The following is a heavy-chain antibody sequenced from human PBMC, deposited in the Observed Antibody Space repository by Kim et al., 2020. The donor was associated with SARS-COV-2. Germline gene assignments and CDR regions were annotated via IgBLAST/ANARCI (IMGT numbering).Heavy chain of an antibody. D-gene: IGHD5-12*01. Sequence: SETLSLTCTVSGGSISSYYWSWIRQPPGKGLEWIGYIYYSGSTNYNPSLKSRVTISVDTSKNQFSLKLSSVTAADTAVYYCARDPGGGYDLSSYFDYWGQGTLVTVSS. J-gene: IGHJ4*02. CDR2: IYYSGST. CDR3: ARDPGGGYDLSSYFDY. CDR1: GGSISSYY. V-gene: IGHV4-59*13.